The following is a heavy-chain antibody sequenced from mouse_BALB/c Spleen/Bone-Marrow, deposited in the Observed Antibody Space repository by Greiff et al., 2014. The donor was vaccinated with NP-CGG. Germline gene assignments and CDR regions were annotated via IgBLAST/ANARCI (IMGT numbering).Heavy chain of an antibody. CDR2: IYPGSGNT. CDR3: ECGDGPRYFDV. CDR1: GYTFTDYY. J-gene: IGHJ1*01. D-gene: IGHD2-3*01. Sequence: QVQLQQSGPELVKPGASVKISCKASGYTFTDYYINWVKQKPGQGLEWIGWIYPGSGNTKYNEKFKGKATLTVDTSSSTAYMQLSSLTSEDTAVYFCECGDGPRYFDVWGAGTTVTVSS. V-gene: IGHV1-84*02.